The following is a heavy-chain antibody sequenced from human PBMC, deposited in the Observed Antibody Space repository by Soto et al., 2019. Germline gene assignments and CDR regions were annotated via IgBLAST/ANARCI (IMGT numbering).Heavy chain of an antibody. J-gene: IGHJ6*02. Sequence: GGSLRLSCAASGFTFSSYWMSWVRQAPGKGLEWVANIKQDGSEKYYVDAVKGRFTISRDNAKNSLYLQMNSLRAEDTAVYYCAREDIVVVPAAIDYYYYGMDVWGQGTTVTVSS. CDR1: GFTFSSYW. D-gene: IGHD2-2*02. CDR2: IKQDGSEK. CDR3: AREDIVVVPAAIDYYYYGMDV. V-gene: IGHV3-7*01.